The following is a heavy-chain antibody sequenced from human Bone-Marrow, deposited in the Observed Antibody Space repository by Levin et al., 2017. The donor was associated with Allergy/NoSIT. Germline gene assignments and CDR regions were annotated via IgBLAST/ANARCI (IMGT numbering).Heavy chain of an antibody. CDR1: GFTFSSYA. CDR2: VSYDDIK. D-gene: IGHD2-21*01. Sequence: GGSLRLSCAASGFTFSSYAMHWFRQAPGKGLEWVALVSYDDIKYYADSVKGRFTISRDNSKNTLFLQMNSLRPEDTAVYYCAREGAIVVGPTYYFDYWGQGTLVTVSS. V-gene: IGHV3-30*04. J-gene: IGHJ4*02. CDR3: AREGAIVVGPTYYFDY.